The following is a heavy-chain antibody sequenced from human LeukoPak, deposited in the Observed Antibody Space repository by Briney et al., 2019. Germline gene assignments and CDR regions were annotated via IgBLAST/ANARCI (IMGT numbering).Heavy chain of an antibody. J-gene: IGHJ5*02. Sequence: PSETLSLTCAVYGGSFSGYYWSWIRQPPGKGLEWIGEIIHSGSTNYNPSLKSRVTISVDTSKNQFSLKLSSVTAADTAVYYCARLISSAYKGWVDPWGQGTLVTVSS. V-gene: IGHV4-34*12. CDR3: ARLISSAYKGWVDP. CDR2: IIHSGST. CDR1: GGSFSGYY. D-gene: IGHD2-2*01.